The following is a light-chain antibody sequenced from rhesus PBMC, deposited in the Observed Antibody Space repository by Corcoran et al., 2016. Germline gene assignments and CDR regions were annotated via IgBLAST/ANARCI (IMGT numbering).Light chain of an antibody. V-gene: IGKV1-19*01. CDR3: QQYADLPLT. CDR2: YAS. J-gene: IGKJ4*01. Sequence: DIQMTQSPSSLSASVGDKVTITCPASKDISSWLAWYQQKPGKAPKPLIYYASTLQSGVPSRFSGSGSGTDYTLPISSLRPEDFATCYYQQYADLPLTFGGGTKVEIK. CDR1: KDISSW.